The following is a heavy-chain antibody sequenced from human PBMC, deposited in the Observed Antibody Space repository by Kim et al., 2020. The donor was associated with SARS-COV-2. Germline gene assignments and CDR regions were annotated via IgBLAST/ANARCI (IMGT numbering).Heavy chain of an antibody. J-gene: IGHJ4*02. CDR3: ARVHSYGADYNDFDY. D-gene: IGHD5-18*01. V-gene: IGHV4-30-2*04. Sequence: NPSLESRVTVSVDTSKNQFSLKLTSETAADTAVYYCARVHSYGADYNDFDYWGRGILVTVSS.